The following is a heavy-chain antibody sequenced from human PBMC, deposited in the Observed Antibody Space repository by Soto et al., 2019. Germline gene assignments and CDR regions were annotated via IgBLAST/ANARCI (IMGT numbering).Heavy chain of an antibody. V-gene: IGHV3-30*18. CDR1: GFTFSSYG. J-gene: IGHJ4*02. D-gene: IGHD2-15*01. CDR3: AKEDLCSGGSCYSVGRPDY. Sequence: QVQLVESGGGVVQPGRSLRLSCAASGFTFSSYGMHWVRQAPGKGLEWVAVISYDGSNKYYADSVKGRFTISRDNSKNTLYLQMNSLRAEDTAVYYCAKEDLCSGGSCYSVGRPDYWGQGTLVTVSS. CDR2: ISYDGSNK.